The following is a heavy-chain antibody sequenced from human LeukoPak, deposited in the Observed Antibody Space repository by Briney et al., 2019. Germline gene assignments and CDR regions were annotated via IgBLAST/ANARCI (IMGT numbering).Heavy chain of an antibody. V-gene: IGHV4-59*08. Sequence: SETLSLTCTVSGGSISSYYWSWIRQPPGKGLEWIGYIYYSGSTNYNPSLKSRVTISVDTSKNQFSLKLSSVTAADTAVYYCARHEGGGYYFDYWGQGTLVTVSS. J-gene: IGHJ4*02. CDR3: ARHEGGGYYFDY. CDR1: GGSISSYY. D-gene: IGHD1-26*01. CDR2: IYYSGST.